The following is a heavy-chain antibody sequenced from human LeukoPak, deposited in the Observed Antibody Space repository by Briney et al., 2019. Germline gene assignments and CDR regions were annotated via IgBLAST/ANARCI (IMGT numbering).Heavy chain of an antibody. J-gene: IGHJ4*02. CDR2: ISSSSGVI. Sequence: GGSLRLSCAASGFTFSSNWMSWVRQAPGKGLEWVSYISSSSGVIYYAESVKGRFTISRDNAKNSLYLQMNSLRAEDTAVYYCARNLPAADYWGQGTLVTVSS. D-gene: IGHD2-2*01. V-gene: IGHV3-48*04. CDR1: GFTFSSNW. CDR3: ARNLPAADY.